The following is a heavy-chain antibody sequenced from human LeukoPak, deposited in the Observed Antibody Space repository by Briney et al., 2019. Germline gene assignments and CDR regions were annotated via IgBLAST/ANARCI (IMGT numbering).Heavy chain of an antibody. Sequence: PGGSLRLSCAASGFTFSNSTMSWVRQAPGRGLEWVSTITGSGSSTYYADSVKGRFTISRDKSKNTLYLQMNRLRAEDTAVYYCAKMGREGATHFDYWGQGTLVTVSS. CDR2: ITGSGSST. J-gene: IGHJ4*02. V-gene: IGHV3-23*01. CDR1: GFTFSNST. CDR3: AKMGREGATHFDY. D-gene: IGHD1-26*01.